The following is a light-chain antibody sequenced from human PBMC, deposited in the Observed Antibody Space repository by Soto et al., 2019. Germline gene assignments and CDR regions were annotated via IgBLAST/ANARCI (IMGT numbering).Light chain of an antibody. Sequence: EIVLTQSPATLSLSPGERATLSCRASQSVSSYLAWYQQKPGQAPRLLIYDASNRATGIPARFSGSGSGTDFTLTISSLEPEDVAVYYCQQRSNWPLFTFGAGTKVDIK. CDR1: QSVSSY. V-gene: IGKV3-11*01. CDR2: DAS. J-gene: IGKJ3*01. CDR3: QQRSNWPLFT.